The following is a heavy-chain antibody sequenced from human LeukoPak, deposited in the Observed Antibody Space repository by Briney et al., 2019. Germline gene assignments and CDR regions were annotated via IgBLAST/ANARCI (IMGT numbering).Heavy chain of an antibody. Sequence: GASVKVSCKASGYTFTSYAMHWVRQAPGQGLEWMGWINPNSGGTNYAQKFQGRVTMTRDTSISTAYMELSRLRSDDTAVYYCARSVAAAGTGWFDPWGQGTLVTVSS. D-gene: IGHD6-13*01. V-gene: IGHV1-2*02. J-gene: IGHJ5*02. CDR3: ARSVAAAGTGWFDP. CDR1: GYTFTSYA. CDR2: INPNSGGT.